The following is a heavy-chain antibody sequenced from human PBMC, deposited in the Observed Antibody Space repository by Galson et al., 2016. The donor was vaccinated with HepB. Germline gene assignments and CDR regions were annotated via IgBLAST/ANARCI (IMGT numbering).Heavy chain of an antibody. CDR1: GFNFTNYA. CDR2: ISVSSKKI. V-gene: IGHV3-48*02. J-gene: IGHJ4*02. D-gene: IGHD6-13*01. CDR3: ARDPSYSSSWYYYFDF. Sequence: SLRLSCAVSGFNFTNYAMNWVRQAPGKGLEWVAYISVSSKKIDYADSVNGRFTISRDNAKNSLYLQMNSLGDEDTAVYFSARDPSYSSSWYYYFDFWGQGTLVTVSS.